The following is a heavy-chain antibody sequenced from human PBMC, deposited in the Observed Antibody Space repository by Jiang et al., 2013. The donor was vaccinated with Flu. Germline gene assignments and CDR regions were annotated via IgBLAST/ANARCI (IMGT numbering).Heavy chain of an antibody. CDR3: AKATADYSKDNYYYYGMDV. J-gene: IGHJ6*02. Sequence: SGGGLVQPGRSLRLSCAASGFTFDDYAMHWVRQAPGKGLEWVSGISWNSGSIGYADSVKGRFTISRDNAKNSLYMQMNSLRAEDTALYFCAKATADYSKDNYYYYGMDVWGQGTTVTVSS. V-gene: IGHV3-9*01. CDR2: ISWNSGSI. D-gene: IGHD4-11*01. CDR1: GFTFDDYA.